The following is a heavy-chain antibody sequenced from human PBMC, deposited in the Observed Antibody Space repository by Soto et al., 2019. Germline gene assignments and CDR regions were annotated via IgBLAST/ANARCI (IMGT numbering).Heavy chain of an antibody. CDR1: GGSISGSY. V-gene: IGHV4-59*01. J-gene: IGHJ6*02. CDR2: IDYSGST. Sequence: SETLSLTCTVSGGSISGSYWSWIRQPPEKGLEWIGYIDYSGSTNYNPSLKSRVTISVDTSKNQFSLKLSSVTAADTAVYYCARYKSNYYYGMDVWGQGTTVTVSS. CDR3: ARYKSNYYYGMDV. D-gene: IGHD1-20*01.